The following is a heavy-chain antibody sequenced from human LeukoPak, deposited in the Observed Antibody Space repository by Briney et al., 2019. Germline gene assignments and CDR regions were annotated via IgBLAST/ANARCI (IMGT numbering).Heavy chain of an antibody. J-gene: IGHJ2*01. CDR3: ATAPLPATMWNWYLDL. D-gene: IGHD2-2*01. V-gene: IGHV4-30-4*01. CDR2: IYNSGTI. Sequence: SETLSLTCTVSGGSISSGDYYWSWIRQPPGKGLEWIGYIYNSGTIYYNPSLKSRLTISVDTSRNQFSLRLRSVTAADTAVYYCATAPLPATMWNWYLDLWGRGTLVTVSS. CDR1: GGSISSGDYY.